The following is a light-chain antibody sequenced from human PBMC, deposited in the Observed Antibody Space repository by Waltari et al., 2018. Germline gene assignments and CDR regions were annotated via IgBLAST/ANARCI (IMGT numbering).Light chain of an antibody. Sequence: QSALTQPASVSGSPGQSIAISCTGASGDVGAYNHVSWSQQHPGKAPKLMIFDVNKRPSGVSDRFSGSKSGNTASLTISGLQAEDEADYYCSSFTSSSTYVFGTGTKVTVL. V-gene: IGLV2-14*01. CDR2: DVN. CDR3: SSFTSSSTYV. CDR1: SGDVGAYNH. J-gene: IGLJ1*01.